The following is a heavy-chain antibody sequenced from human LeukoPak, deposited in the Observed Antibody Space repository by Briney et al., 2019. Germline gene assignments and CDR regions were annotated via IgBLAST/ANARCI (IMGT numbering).Heavy chain of an antibody. CDR1: GFTFDDYA. Sequence: GGSLRLSCAASGFTFDDYATHWVRQAPGKGLEWVSLISWDGGSTYYADSVKGRFTISRDNSKNSLYLQMNSLRAEDTALYYCAKDIRAGIVGAFYFDYWGQGTLVTVSS. D-gene: IGHD1-26*01. J-gene: IGHJ4*02. V-gene: IGHV3-43D*03. CDR3: AKDIRAGIVGAFYFDY. CDR2: ISWDGGST.